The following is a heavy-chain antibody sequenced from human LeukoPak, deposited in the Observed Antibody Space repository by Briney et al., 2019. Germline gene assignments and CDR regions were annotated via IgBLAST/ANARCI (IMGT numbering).Heavy chain of an antibody. Sequence: SETLSLTCTVSGGSISSSSYYWGWIRQPPGKGLEWIGSIYYIGITYYKPSLQSRVTISVDTSKNQFSLKLSSVTAADTAVYYCARVVGNYYDSSGYYLFDYWGQGTLVTVSS. J-gene: IGHJ4*02. D-gene: IGHD3-22*01. CDR1: GGSISSSSYY. V-gene: IGHV4-39*07. CDR2: IYYIGIT. CDR3: ARVVGNYYDSSGYYLFDY.